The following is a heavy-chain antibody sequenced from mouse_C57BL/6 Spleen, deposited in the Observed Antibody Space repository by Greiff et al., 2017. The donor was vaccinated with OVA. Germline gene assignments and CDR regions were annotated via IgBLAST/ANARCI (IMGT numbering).Heavy chain of an antibody. V-gene: IGHV1-7*01. CDR2: INPSSGYT. Sequence: VKLMESGAELAKPGASVKLSCKASGYTFTSYWMHWVKQRPGQGLEWIGYINPSSGYTKYNQKFKDKATLTADKSSSTAYMQLSSLTYEDSAVYYCANYYGSSYGAMDDWGQGTSVTVSS. D-gene: IGHD1-1*01. CDR1: GYTFTSYW. J-gene: IGHJ4*01. CDR3: ANYYGSSYGAMDD.